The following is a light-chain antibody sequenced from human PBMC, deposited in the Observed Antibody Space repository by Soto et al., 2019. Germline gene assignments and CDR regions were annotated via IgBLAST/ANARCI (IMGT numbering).Light chain of an antibody. V-gene: IGKV3-11*01. Sequence: EIVLTQSPATLSLSPGERATLSCRPSQSVSKSLAWYQQKPGQAPRLLIYSTSNRATGIPARFRGSGCRTDFTLTISTLQPEDFAVYDIQLGNNWPVFTVAPGTKGDIK. CDR3: QLGNNWPVFT. CDR1: QSVSKS. J-gene: IGKJ3*01. CDR2: STS.